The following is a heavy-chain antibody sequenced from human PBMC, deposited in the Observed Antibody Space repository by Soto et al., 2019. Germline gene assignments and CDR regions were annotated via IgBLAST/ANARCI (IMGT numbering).Heavy chain of an antibody. CDR3: ARTVVVVAARFDY. V-gene: IGHV3-23*01. D-gene: IGHD2-15*01. Sequence: EVQLLESGGGLVQPGGSLRLSCAASGFTFSSYAMSWVRQAPGKGLEWVSAISGSGGSTYYADSVKGRFTISRDNSKNTLYLQMNSLRAEDTAVYYCARTVVVVAARFDYWGQLTLVTVSS. J-gene: IGHJ4*02. CDR1: GFTFSSYA. CDR2: ISGSGGST.